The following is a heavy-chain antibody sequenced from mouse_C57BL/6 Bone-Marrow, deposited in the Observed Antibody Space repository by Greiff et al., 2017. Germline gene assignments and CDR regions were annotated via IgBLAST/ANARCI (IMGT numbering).Heavy chain of an antibody. V-gene: IGHV1-75*01. Sequence: VQLQQSGAELARPGASVKLSCKASGYTFTSYGISWVKQRPGQGLEWIGWIFPGSGSTYYNEKFKGKATLTVDTSSSPAYMLLSSLTSEDYSVYFCARELSILTMDYWGQGTSVTVSS. D-gene: IGHD2-10*02. CDR3: ARELSILTMDY. CDR1: GYTFTSYG. J-gene: IGHJ4*01. CDR2: IFPGSGST.